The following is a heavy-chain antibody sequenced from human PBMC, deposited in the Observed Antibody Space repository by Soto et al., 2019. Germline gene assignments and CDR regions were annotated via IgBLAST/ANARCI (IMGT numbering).Heavy chain of an antibody. D-gene: IGHD6-6*01. V-gene: IGHV4-59*01. Sequence: PSETLSLTCTVSGGSISSYYWSWIRQPPGKGLEWIGYIYYSGSTNYNPSLKSRVTISVDTSKNQFSLKLSSVTAADTAVYYCARVRRSSNPAFDYWGQGTLVTVSS. CDR2: IYYSGST. J-gene: IGHJ4*02. CDR1: GGSISSYY. CDR3: ARVRRSSNPAFDY.